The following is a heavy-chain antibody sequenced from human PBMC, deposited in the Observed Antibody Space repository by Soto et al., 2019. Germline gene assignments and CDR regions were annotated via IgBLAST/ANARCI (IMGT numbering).Heavy chain of an antibody. D-gene: IGHD6-13*01. CDR2: IYYSGST. CDR3: ARATGYSSSWRPRFDP. CDR1: GGSISSYY. V-gene: IGHV4-59*01. Sequence: SETLSLTCTVSGGSISSYYWSWIRQPPGKGLEWIGYIYYSGSTNYNPSLKSRVTISVDTSKNQFSLKLSSVTAADTAVYYCARATGYSSSWRPRFDPWGQGTLVTVSS. J-gene: IGHJ5*02.